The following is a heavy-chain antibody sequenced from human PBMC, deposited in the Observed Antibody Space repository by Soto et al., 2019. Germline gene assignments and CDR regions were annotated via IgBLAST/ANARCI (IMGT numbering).Heavy chain of an antibody. CDR2: IFYSGST. V-gene: IGHV4-30-4*01. D-gene: IGHD2-15*01. Sequence: SETLSLTCTVSGGSISSGDHYWSWIRQPPGKGLEWIGYIFYSGSTYYNPSLRSRLAMSLDTSKNQFSLRLSSVTAADTAVYYCARDRCSRGTCYSDGDRFDSWGQGTRVTVAS. J-gene: IGHJ5*01. CDR1: GGSISSGDHY. CDR3: ARDRCSRGTCYSDGDRFDS.